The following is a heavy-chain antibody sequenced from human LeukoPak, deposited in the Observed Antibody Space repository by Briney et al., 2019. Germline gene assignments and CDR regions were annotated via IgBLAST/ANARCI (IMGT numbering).Heavy chain of an antibody. J-gene: IGHJ4*02. CDR3: AKDLESTVSPEGFDY. D-gene: IGHD4-17*01. CDR1: GFTFSSYG. CDR2: ISYDGSNK. Sequence: GRSLRLSCAASGFTFSSYGMHWVRQAPGKGLEWVAVISYDGSNKYYADSVKGRFTISRDNSKTTLYLQMNSLRAEDTAVYYCAKDLESTVSPEGFDYWGQGTLVTVSS. V-gene: IGHV3-30*18.